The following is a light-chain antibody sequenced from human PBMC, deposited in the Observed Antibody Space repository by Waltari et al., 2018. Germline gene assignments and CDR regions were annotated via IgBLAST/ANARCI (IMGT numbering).Light chain of an antibody. J-gene: IGLJ3*02. CDR2: EVT. V-gene: IGLV2-8*01. Sequence: QPALTQPPSASASLGHSVPISCTRTSTDETYYDHVSWYQQTPGKAPKLIIYEVTKRPSGVPARFSAAKSGNTAVLTVSGVQTEDEADYYCGSYVDNSNFRFGGGTKLT. CDR3: GSYVDNSNFR. CDR1: STDETYYDH.